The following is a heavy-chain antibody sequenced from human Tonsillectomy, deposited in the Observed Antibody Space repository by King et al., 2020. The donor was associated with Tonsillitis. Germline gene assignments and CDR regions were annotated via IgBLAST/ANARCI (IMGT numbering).Heavy chain of an antibody. CDR1: GFTFSDYY. V-gene: IGHV3-11*01. Sequence: VKLVESGGGLVKPGGSLRLSCAASGFTFSDYYMSWIRQAPGKGLEWVSYISSSGSTIYYADSVKGRFTISRDNAKNSLYLQMNSLRAEDTAVYYCARDRADIVVVPAAIQGNWFDPWGQGTLVTVSS. J-gene: IGHJ5*02. D-gene: IGHD2-2*02. CDR3: ARDRADIVVVPAAIQGNWFDP. CDR2: ISSSGSTI.